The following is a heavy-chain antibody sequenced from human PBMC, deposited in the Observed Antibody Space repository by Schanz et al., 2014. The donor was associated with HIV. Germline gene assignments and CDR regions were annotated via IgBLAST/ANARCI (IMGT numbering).Heavy chain of an antibody. CDR2: IIPIFGTA. CDR1: GGTFSIYA. J-gene: IGHJ5*01. V-gene: IGHV1-69*01. CDR3: AKSRFQLHWVDS. D-gene: IGHD2-2*01. Sequence: QVQLVQSGAEVKKPGSSVKVSCKASGGTFSIYAISWVRQAPGQGLEWMGGIIPIFGTANYAQKFQGRVTIIADESTSTAYMELTRLRYDDTAVYYCAKSRFQLHWVDSWGQGTLVTVSS.